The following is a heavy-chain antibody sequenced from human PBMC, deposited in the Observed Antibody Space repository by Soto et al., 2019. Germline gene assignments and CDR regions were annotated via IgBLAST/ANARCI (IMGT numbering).Heavy chain of an antibody. CDR1: GGSFSGYY. Sequence: SETLSLTCAVYGGSFSGYYWSWIRQPPGKGLEWIGEINHSGSTNYNPSLKSRVTISVDTSKNQFSLKLSSVTTADTAVYYCARGQIRGYYFDYWGQGTLVTVSS. CDR3: ARGQIRGYYFDY. CDR2: INHSGST. D-gene: IGHD3-10*01. J-gene: IGHJ4*02. V-gene: IGHV4-34*01.